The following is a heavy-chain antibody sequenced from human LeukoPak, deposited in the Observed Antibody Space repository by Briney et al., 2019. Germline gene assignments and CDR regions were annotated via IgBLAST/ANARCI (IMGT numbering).Heavy chain of an antibody. CDR1: GFTFSSYS. Sequence: PGGSLRLSCAASGFTFSSYSMNWVRQAPGKGLEWVSSISSSSSYIYYADSVKGRFTISRDNAKNSLYLQMNSLRAEDTAVYYCARAPYCSGGSCYFSWFDPWGQGTLVTVSS. J-gene: IGHJ5*02. CDR2: ISSSSSYI. D-gene: IGHD2-15*01. CDR3: ARAPYCSGGSCYFSWFDP. V-gene: IGHV3-21*01.